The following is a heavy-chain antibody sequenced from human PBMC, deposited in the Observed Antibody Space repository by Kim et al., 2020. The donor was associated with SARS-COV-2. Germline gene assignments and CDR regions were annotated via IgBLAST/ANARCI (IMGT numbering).Heavy chain of an antibody. Sequence: GGSLRLSCAASGFTFSSYSMNWVRQAPGKGLEWVSSISSSSYIYYADSVKGRFTISRDNAKNSLYLQMNSLRAEDTAVYYCARDPYYYDSSGYYCGLFDYWGQGTLVTVSS. CDR1: GFTFSSYS. CDR2: ISSSSYI. CDR3: ARDPYYYDSSGYYCGLFDY. V-gene: IGHV3-21*01. J-gene: IGHJ4*02. D-gene: IGHD3-22*01.